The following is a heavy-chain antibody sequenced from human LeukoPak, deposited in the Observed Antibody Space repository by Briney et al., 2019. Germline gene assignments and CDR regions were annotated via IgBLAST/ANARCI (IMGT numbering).Heavy chain of an antibody. CDR2: MNPNSGNT. V-gene: IGHV1-8*01. Sequence: ASVKVSCKASGYTFTSYDINWVRQATGQGLEWMGWMNPNSGNTGYAQKFQGRVTMTRNTSISTAYMELSSLRSEDTAVYYCAREGLMVVAATPRAGYYYGMDVWGQGTTVTVSS. CDR1: GYTFTSYD. D-gene: IGHD2-15*01. J-gene: IGHJ6*02. CDR3: AREGLMVVAATPRAGYYYGMDV.